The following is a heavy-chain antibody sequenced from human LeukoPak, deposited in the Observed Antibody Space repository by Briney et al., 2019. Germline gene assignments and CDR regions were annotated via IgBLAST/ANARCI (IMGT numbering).Heavy chain of an antibody. CDR1: GGSFSGYY. J-gene: IGHJ4*02. V-gene: IGHV4-34*01. D-gene: IGHD6-13*01. CDR2: INHSGST. CDR3: AGFPQDNFQQLPDGRY. Sequence: SETLSLTCAVYGGSFSGYYWSWIRQPPGKGLEWIGEINHSGSTNYNPSLKSRVTISVDTSKNQFSMKLSSVTAADTAVYYCAGFPQDNFQQLPDGRYWGQGTLVTVSS.